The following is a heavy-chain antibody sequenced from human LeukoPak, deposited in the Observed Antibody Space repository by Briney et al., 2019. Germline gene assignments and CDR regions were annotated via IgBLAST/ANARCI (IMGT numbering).Heavy chain of an antibody. Sequence: PSETLSLTCTDPGGSISSYYWSWIRQPPGKGLEWIGYIYTSGSTNYNPSLKSRVTISVDTSKNQFSLKLSSVTAADTAVYYCARLGYGNWFDPWGQGTLVTVSS. CDR3: ARLGYGNWFDP. CDR2: IYTSGST. D-gene: IGHD5-12*01. J-gene: IGHJ5*02. CDR1: GGSISSYY. V-gene: IGHV4-4*09.